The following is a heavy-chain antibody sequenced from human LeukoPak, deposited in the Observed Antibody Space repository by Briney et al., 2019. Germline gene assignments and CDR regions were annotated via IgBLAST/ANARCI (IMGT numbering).Heavy chain of an antibody. J-gene: IGHJ2*01. CDR3: ARVQQLVIAGGWYFDL. CDR2: INPNSGGT. D-gene: IGHD6-13*01. Sequence: ASVKVSCKASGYTFTGYYMHWVRQAPGQGLEWMGWINPNSGGTNYALKFQGRVTMTRDTSISTAYMELSRLRSDDTAVYYCARVQQLVIAGGWYFDLWGRGTLVTVSS. CDR1: GYTFTGYY. V-gene: IGHV1-2*02.